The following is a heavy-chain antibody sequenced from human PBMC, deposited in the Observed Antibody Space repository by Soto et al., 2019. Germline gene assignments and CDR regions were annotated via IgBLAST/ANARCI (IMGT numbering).Heavy chain of an antibody. CDR3: AKGRGSYPPGGASDI. D-gene: IGHD1-26*01. V-gene: IGHV3-30*18. Sequence: QVQLVESGGGVVQPGRSLRLSCAASEFTFSSYGMHWVRQAPGKGLEWVAVISYDGSNKYYADSVKGRFTISRDNSKNTLYLQMNSLRAEDTAVYYCAKGRGSYPPGGASDIWGQGTMVTVSS. CDR1: EFTFSSYG. CDR2: ISYDGSNK. J-gene: IGHJ3*02.